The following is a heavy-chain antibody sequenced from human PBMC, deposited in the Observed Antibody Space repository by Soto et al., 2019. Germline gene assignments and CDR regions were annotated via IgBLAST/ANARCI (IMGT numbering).Heavy chain of an antibody. D-gene: IGHD6-19*01. Sequence: QLQLQESGPGLVKSSETLSLTCTVSGGSISSSSYYWGWIRQPPGKGLEWIGSIYYSGSTYYNPSLKSRVTISVDTSKNQFSLKLSSVTAADTAVYYCARQAYSSGWFDYWGQGTLVTVSS. CDR3: ARQAYSSGWFDY. J-gene: IGHJ5*01. CDR2: IYYSGST. V-gene: IGHV4-39*01. CDR1: GGSISSSSYY.